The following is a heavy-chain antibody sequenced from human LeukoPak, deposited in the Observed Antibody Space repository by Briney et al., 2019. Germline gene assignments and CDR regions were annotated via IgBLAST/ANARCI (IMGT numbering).Heavy chain of an antibody. J-gene: IGHJ4*02. Sequence: GASVKVSCKASGGTFNSYAITWVRQAPGQGLEWMGGIIPIFGIADYAQKFQARVTITADKSTSTAYMDLSSLRSDDTAVYYCASGRLKAAPDERYYFDYWGQGTLVTVSS. CDR2: IIPIFGIA. CDR1: GGTFNSYA. D-gene: IGHD6-6*01. CDR3: ASGRLKAAPDERYYFDY. V-gene: IGHV1-69*17.